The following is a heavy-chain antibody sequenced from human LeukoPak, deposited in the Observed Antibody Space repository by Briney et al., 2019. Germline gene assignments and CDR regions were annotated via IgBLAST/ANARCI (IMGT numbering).Heavy chain of an antibody. D-gene: IGHD5-12*01. CDR2: INHSGST. Sequence: PSETLSLTCTVSGGSISSYYWSWIRQPPGKGLEWIGEINHSGSTNYNPSLKSRVTISVDTSKNQFSLKLSSVTAADTAVYYCARDHIVHYGMDVWGQGTTVTVSS. CDR1: GGSISSYY. V-gene: IGHV4-34*01. CDR3: ARDHIVHYGMDV. J-gene: IGHJ6*02.